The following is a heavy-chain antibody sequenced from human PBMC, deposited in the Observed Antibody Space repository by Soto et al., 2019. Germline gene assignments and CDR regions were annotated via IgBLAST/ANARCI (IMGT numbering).Heavy chain of an antibody. CDR1: GFTFRNYA. D-gene: IGHD1-26*01. Sequence: EVQLLESGGGLVQPGGSLRLSCAASGFTFRNYAMSWVRQAPGKGLEWVSAISGSVSSTYYADSVKGRFTISRDHSKNTLYLQMSSLRAEDMAVYYCAKDGWELLRGFDPWGQGTLVTVSS. V-gene: IGHV3-23*01. CDR3: AKDGWELLRGFDP. CDR2: ISGSVSST. J-gene: IGHJ5*02.